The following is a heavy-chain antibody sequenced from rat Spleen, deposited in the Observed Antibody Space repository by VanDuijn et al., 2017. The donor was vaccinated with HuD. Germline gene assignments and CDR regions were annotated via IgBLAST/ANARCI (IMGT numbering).Heavy chain of an antibody. Sequence: EVQLVESGGGLVQPGRSLKLSCAASGFTFSNYDMAWVRQAPTKGLEWVASISTSGGSTYYRDSVKGRFTISRDNAKSTLYLQMDSLRSEDTATYYCATPSPTRVSLGWFAYWGQGTLVTVSS. V-gene: IGHV5-25*01. CDR3: ATPSPTRVSLGWFAY. D-gene: IGHD1-4*01. CDR1: GFTFSNYD. CDR2: ISTSGGST. J-gene: IGHJ3*01.